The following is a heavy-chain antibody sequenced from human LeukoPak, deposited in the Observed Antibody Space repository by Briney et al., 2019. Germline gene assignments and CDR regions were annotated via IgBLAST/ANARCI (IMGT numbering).Heavy chain of an antibody. V-gene: IGHV1-8*03. D-gene: IGHD3-3*01. J-gene: IGHJ4*02. CDR1: GYTFTSYD. CDR2: MNPNSGNT. Sequence: ASVKVSCKASGYTFTSYDINWVRQATGQGLEWMGWMNPNSGNTGYAQKFQGRVTITRNTSISTAYMELSSLRSEDTAVYYCARGSRFLEWLSYITYYFDYWGQGTLVTVSS. CDR3: ARGSRFLEWLSYITYYFDY.